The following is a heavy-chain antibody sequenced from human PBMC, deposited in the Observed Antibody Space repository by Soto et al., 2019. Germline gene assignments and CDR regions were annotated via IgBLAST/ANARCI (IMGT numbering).Heavy chain of an antibody. Sequence: PGGSPRLSCAACGVTVCISWVSWARKAQGKGLEWVANIKQDGSEKYYVDSVKGRFTISRDNAKNSLYLQMNSLRAEDTAVYYCSRDLWDILTGYSYDAFDIWGQGTMVTVSS. CDR1: GVTVCISW. V-gene: IGHV3-7*01. CDR3: SRDLWDILTGYSYDAFDI. J-gene: IGHJ3*02. D-gene: IGHD3-9*01. CDR2: IKQDGSEK.